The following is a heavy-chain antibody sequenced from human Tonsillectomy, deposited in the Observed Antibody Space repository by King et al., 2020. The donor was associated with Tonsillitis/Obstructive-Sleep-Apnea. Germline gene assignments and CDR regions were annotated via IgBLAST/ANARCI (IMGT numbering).Heavy chain of an antibody. V-gene: IGHV4-34*01. CDR1: GGSFSGYY. Sequence: HVQLQQWGAGLLKPSETLSLTCAVYGGSFSGYYWSWIRQPPGKGLEWIGEINHSGSTNYNPSLKRRVTISVDTSKNQFSLKLSSVTAADTAVYYCAVYCSSTSCGYFDYWGQGTLVTVSS. CDR3: AVYCSSTSCGYFDY. CDR2: INHSGST. J-gene: IGHJ4*02. D-gene: IGHD2-2*01.